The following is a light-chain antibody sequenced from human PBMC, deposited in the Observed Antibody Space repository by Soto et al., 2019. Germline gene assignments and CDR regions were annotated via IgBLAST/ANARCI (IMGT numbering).Light chain of an antibody. Sequence: EIVMTQSPATLSVSPGERSTISCRASQSVSRNLAWYQQKPGQAPRLLISGASTRATGIPARFSGSGSGTEFTLTISSLQYEDFAVYYCQQYTNWPPYTFGQGTKLEIK. J-gene: IGKJ2*01. V-gene: IGKV3-15*01. CDR3: QQYTNWPPYT. CDR1: QSVSRN. CDR2: GAS.